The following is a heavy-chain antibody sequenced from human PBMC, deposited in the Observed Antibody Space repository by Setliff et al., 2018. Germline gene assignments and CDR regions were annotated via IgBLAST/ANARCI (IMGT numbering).Heavy chain of an antibody. CDR3: FGAGTCSY. Sequence: GGSLRLSCTASGLSYSNYWVSWVRQAPGKGLEWLASINPHGSEKYYADSVKGRFTISRDNAKNSLSLQMNNLRTEDTAVYYCFGAGTCSYWGQGTLVTVS. J-gene: IGHJ4*02. CDR2: INPHGSEK. D-gene: IGHD3-10*01. CDR1: GLSYSNYW. V-gene: IGHV3-7*01.